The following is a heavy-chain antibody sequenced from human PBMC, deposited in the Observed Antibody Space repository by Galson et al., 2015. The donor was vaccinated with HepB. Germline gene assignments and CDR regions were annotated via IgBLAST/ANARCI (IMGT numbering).Heavy chain of an antibody. CDR2: ISGSGAGT. D-gene: IGHD6-19*01. V-gene: IGHV3-23*01. J-gene: IGHJ6*02. CDR1: GFTFSTYA. CDR3: AKEYSGFHGASYVYYGIDV. Sequence: SLRLSCAASGFTFSTYAGFWVRQAPGKGLDWVSGISGSGAGTYYADSVKGRFTISRDNSKNMIYLQMNSLRVEDTAVYYCAKEYSGFHGASYVYYGIDVWGRGTMVSVSS.